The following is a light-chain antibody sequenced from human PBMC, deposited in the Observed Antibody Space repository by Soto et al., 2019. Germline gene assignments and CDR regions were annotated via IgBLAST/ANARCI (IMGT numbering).Light chain of an antibody. CDR1: QGISYY. J-gene: IGKJ3*01. Sequence: IQLTQSSSSLSASVGDRVTITCRASQGISYYLAWYQQKPGKGPKLLISGASTLQSGVPSRFSGSGSGTDFTLTISSLQPEDVATYYCQTYKGGGVTFGPGTKVDIK. CDR2: GAS. CDR3: QTYKGGGVT. V-gene: IGKV1-27*01.